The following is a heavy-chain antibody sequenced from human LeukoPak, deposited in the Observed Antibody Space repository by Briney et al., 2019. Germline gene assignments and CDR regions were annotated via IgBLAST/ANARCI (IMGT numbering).Heavy chain of an antibody. Sequence: PGGSLRLSCVAFGFSLSSHAMHWVRQAPGKGLEWVAFIQDNERNIYYADSVKGRFTISRDNSKNTVYLQMNSLRTEDTAVYYCARVPKKTLMYYFDYWGQGTLVTVSS. CDR1: GFSLSSHA. J-gene: IGHJ4*02. V-gene: IGHV3-30*02. CDR2: IQDNERNI. CDR3: ARVPKKTLMYYFDY.